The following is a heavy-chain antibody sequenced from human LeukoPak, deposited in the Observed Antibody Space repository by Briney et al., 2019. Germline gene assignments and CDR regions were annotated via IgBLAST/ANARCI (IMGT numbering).Heavy chain of an antibody. D-gene: IGHD4-11*01. CDR3: ARLPSTALETKYYFDY. J-gene: IGHJ4*02. CDR1: GGSISSYY. CDR2: IYYSGST. Sequence: SETLSLTCTVSGGSISSYYWNWIRQPPGKGLEWIGYIYYSGSTNYNPSLKSRVTISVDTSKNQFSLKVSSVTAADTAVYYCARLPSTALETKYYFDYWGQGALVTVSS. V-gene: IGHV4-59*01.